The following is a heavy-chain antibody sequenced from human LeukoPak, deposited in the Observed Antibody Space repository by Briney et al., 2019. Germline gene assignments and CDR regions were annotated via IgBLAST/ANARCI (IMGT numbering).Heavy chain of an antibody. CDR3: AKDKRSIAVAGIFDY. CDR2: ISYDGSNK. Sequence: PGGSLRLSCAASGFTFSSYGMHWVRQAPGKGLEWVAVISYDGSNKYYADSVKGRFTISRDNSKNTLYLQMNSLRAEDTAVYYCAKDKRSIAVAGIFDYWGQGTLVTVSS. CDR1: GFTFSSYG. V-gene: IGHV3-30*18. J-gene: IGHJ4*02. D-gene: IGHD6-19*01.